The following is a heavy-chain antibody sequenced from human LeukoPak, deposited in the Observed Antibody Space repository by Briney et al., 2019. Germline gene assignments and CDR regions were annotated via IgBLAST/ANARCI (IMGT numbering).Heavy chain of an antibody. J-gene: IGHJ4*02. CDR2: INAGNGNT. D-gene: IGHD3-22*01. V-gene: IGHV1-3*01. CDR1: GYTFTSYA. CDR3: ARDWTLTYYYDSSGPGGY. Sequence: GASVKVSCTASGYTFTSYAMHWVRQAPGQRLEWMGWINAGNGNTKYSQKFQGRVTITRDTSASTAYMELSSLRSEDTAVYYCARDWTLTYYYDSSGPGGYWGQGTLVTVSS.